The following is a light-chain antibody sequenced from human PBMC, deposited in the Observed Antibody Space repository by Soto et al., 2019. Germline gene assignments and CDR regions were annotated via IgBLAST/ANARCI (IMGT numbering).Light chain of an antibody. CDR3: HQYGASQT. V-gene: IGKV3-20*01. CDR2: GTS. J-gene: IGKJ1*01. CDR1: QSIRSSY. Sequence: DIVLTQSPGTLSLSPGERATLSCRASQSIRSSYFAWYRQKPGQAPRLLIYGTSSRATGIPDRFSGSGSGTDFTLTISRLEPEDSAVYYCHQYGASQTFGQGTKVDIK.